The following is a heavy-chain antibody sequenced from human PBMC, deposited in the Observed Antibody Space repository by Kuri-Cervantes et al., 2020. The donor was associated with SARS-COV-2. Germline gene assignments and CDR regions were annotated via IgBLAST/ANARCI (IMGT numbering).Heavy chain of an antibody. Sequence: SETLSLTCTVSGGSISSGDYYWSWIRQPPGKGLEWIGYIYYSGSTYYNPSLKSRVTISVDTSKNQFSLKLSSVTAADTAVYYCARALFSSPYYFDYWGQGTLVTVSS. CDR2: IYYSGST. V-gene: IGHV4-30-4*08. D-gene: IGHD6-6*01. J-gene: IGHJ4*02. CDR3: ARALFSSPYYFDY. CDR1: GGSISSGDYY.